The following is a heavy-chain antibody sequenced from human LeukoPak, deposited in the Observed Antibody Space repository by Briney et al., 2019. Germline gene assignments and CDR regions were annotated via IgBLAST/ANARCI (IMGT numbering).Heavy chain of an antibody. CDR3: ARAESGREIAAFDI. J-gene: IGHJ3*02. Sequence: SVKVSCKDSGGTFSSYAISWVRQAPGQGLEWMGGIIPIFGTANYAQKFQGRVTITADESTSTAYMELSSLRSEDTPVYYCARAESGREIAAFDIWGQGTMVTVSS. V-gene: IGHV1-69*01. CDR2: IIPIFGTA. D-gene: IGHD6-25*01. CDR1: GGTFSSYA.